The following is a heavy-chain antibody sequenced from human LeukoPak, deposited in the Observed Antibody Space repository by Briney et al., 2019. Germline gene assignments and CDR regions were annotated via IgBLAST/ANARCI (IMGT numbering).Heavy chain of an antibody. CDR1: GFTFNIYG. D-gene: IGHD6-19*01. V-gene: IGHV3-30*02. Sequence: GSLRLSCAASGFTFNIYGMHWVRQAPGKGLEWVSFIRYDGSNKYYADSVKGRFTISRDTSKNTLYLQMNSLRAEDTAVYYCAKHVSSGWSNFDYWGQGTLVTVSS. J-gene: IGHJ4*02. CDR2: IRYDGSNK. CDR3: AKHVSSGWSNFDY.